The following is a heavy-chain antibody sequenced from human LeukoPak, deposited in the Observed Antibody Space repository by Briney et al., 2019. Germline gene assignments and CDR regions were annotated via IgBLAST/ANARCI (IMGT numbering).Heavy chain of an antibody. Sequence: SETLSLTCTVSGGSVSNGSYYWSWIRQPPGKGLEWIGNMHYSGSTNYNPSLKSRVTISVDTSMNQFSLVLTSATAADTAVYYCARDSLLRGSGWDYWYFDLWGRGTLVTVSP. J-gene: IGHJ2*01. CDR2: MHYSGST. D-gene: IGHD6-25*01. CDR3: ARDSLLRGSGWDYWYFDL. CDR1: GGSVSNGSYY. V-gene: IGHV4-61*01.